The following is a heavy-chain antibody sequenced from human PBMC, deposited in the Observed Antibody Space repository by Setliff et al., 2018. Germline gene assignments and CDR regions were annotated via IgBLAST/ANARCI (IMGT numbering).Heavy chain of an antibody. J-gene: IGHJ4*02. D-gene: IGHD3-3*01. V-gene: IGHV4-34*01. CDR2: INHSGSS. Sequence: PSETLSLTCAVYGGSFSGYYWTWIRQPPGKGLEWIGEINHSGSSNYNPSLKSRVTISVDTSKNQFSLKLSSVTAADTAVYYCARRYNFWSGYWDYWGQGTLVTVSS. CDR3: ARRYNFWSGYWDY. CDR1: GGSFSGYY.